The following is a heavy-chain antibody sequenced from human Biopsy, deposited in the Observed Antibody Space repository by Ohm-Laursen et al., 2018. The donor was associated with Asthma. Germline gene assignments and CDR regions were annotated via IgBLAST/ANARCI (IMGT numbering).Heavy chain of an antibody. Sequence: VSSVKVSCKASGDSFSNYAISWVRQAPRQGLEWMGGLIPVLGTADYAPMFEGRVTITADESTSTAYLELTSLRFEDTAVYYCARGYSGTDRIVYYYSGMEVWGQGTTVTVSS. D-gene: IGHD5-12*01. CDR1: GDSFSNYA. CDR3: ARGYSGTDRIVYYYSGMEV. J-gene: IGHJ6*02. CDR2: LIPVLGTA. V-gene: IGHV1-69*01.